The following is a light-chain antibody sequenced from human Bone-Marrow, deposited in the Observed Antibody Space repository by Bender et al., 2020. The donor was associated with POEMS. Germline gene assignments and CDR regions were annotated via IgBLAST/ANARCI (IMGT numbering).Light chain of an antibody. J-gene: IGLJ3*02. CDR3: EVWDDSLNGWL. Sequence: QSVLTQPPSASGTPGQRVTISCSGASSNIGAHAVNSYQPLPGTAPKLLIYSSHRRPSEVPDRFSGSRSGTSASLAISGLQSEDGADYYCEVWDDSLNGWLLGGGTKLAVL. CDR1: SSNIGAHA. CDR2: SSH. V-gene: IGLV1-44*01.